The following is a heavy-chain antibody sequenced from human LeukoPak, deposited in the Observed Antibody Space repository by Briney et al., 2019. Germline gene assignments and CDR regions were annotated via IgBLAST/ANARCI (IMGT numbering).Heavy chain of an antibody. Sequence: ASVKVSCKTSGYTFTTYARHLVRQAPGQGLEWMGWINCGNGRTKYSQKLHDRVTITRDTSASTAYMELSSLRSEDTAVYYCTRDNGYQLIWWWGQGTLVTVSS. V-gene: IGHV1-3*01. CDR2: INCGNGRT. CDR3: TRDNGYQLIWW. CDR1: GYTFTTYA. J-gene: IGHJ4*02. D-gene: IGHD2-2*01.